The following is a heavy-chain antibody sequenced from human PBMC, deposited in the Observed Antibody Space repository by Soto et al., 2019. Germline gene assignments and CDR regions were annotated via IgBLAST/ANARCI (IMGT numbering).Heavy chain of an antibody. Sequence: PGGSLRRSCAASGFNFRPYVMNWVRQAPGKGLEWLSHISSGSSAIYYAYSVKGRFTISRDDAKSSLYLLMNSLRDEDTGVYYCARDPGGMDVWGQGTTVTVSS. CDR1: GFNFRPYV. J-gene: IGHJ6*02. CDR2: ISSGSSAI. V-gene: IGHV3-48*02. CDR3: ARDPGGMDV. D-gene: IGHD3-10*01.